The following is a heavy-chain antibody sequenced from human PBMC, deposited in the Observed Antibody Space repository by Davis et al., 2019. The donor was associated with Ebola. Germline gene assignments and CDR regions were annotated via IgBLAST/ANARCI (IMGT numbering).Heavy chain of an antibody. J-gene: IGHJ6*02. CDR1: GDSVSSGG. CDR3: VRGWGRIGMGV. D-gene: IGHD1-26*01. V-gene: IGHV6-1*01. CDR2: TYYKSKWYN. Sequence: LRLSCAISGDSVSSGGWNWIRQSPSRGLEWLGRTYYKSKWYNDYAASVKSRITINPDTSKNQFSLQLNSVTPEDTAVYYCVRGWGRIGMGVWGQGTTVTVSS.